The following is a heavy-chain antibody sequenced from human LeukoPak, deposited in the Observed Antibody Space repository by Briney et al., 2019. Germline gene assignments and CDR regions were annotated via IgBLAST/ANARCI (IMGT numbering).Heavy chain of an antibody. J-gene: IGHJ4*02. CDR2: INHSGST. V-gene: IGHV4-34*01. CDR1: GGSFSGYY. Sequence: SETLSLTCAVYGGSFSGYYWSWIRQPPGKGLEWIGEINHSGSTNYNPSLKSRVTISVDTSKNQFSLKLSSVTAADTAVYYCARRKVRGSADYWGQGTLVTVSS. D-gene: IGHD3-10*01. CDR3: ARRKVRGSADY.